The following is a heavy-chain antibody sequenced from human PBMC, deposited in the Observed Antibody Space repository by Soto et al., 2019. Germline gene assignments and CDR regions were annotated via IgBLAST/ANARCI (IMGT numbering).Heavy chain of an antibody. CDR1: GGSISSGGYS. Sequence: SETLSLTCAVSGGSISSGGYSWSWIRQPPGKGLEWIGYIYHSGSTYYNPSLKSRVTISVDRSKNQFSLKLSSVTAADTAVYYCASGMLGYYYYGMDVWGQGTTVTVSS. D-gene: IGHD1-26*01. J-gene: IGHJ6*02. CDR3: ASGMLGYYYYGMDV. V-gene: IGHV4-30-2*01. CDR2: IYHSGST.